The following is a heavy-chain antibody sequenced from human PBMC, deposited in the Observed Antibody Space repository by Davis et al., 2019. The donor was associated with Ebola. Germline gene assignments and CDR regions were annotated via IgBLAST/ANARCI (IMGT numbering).Heavy chain of an antibody. V-gene: IGHV4-34*01. CDR1: GFSFSSYW. D-gene: IGHD3-16*01. CDR3: ARVWGNGGLDV. CDR2: INHSGST. J-gene: IGHJ6*02. Sequence: MPGGSLRLSCAASGFSFSSYWMSWIRQPPGKGLEWIGEINHSGSTNYNPSLKSRVTISVDTSKKQFSLKLSSVTAADTAVYYCARVWGNGGLDVWGQGTTVTVSS.